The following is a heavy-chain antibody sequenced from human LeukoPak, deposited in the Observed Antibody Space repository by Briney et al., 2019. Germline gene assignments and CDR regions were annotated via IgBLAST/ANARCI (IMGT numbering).Heavy chain of an antibody. Sequence: SETLSLTCAVSGDSISSYYWSWIRQPPGKGLEWIGYIYYSGSTNFNPSLMSRVTMSVDTSKNQFSLKLTSVTAADTAVYYCARVRGSGYILEYFDKWGQGTQVTVSS. CDR1: GDSISSYY. V-gene: IGHV4-59*01. D-gene: IGHD3-22*01. J-gene: IGHJ4*02. CDR2: IYYSGST. CDR3: ARVRGSGYILEYFDK.